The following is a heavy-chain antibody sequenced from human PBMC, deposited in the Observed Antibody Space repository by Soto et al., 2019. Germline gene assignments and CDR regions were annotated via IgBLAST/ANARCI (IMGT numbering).Heavy chain of an antibody. J-gene: IGHJ4*02. V-gene: IGHV3-33*01. D-gene: IGHD4-17*01. CDR3: ARDDYGDSFFDY. Sequence: GGSLRLSCAASGFTFISYGMHWVRQAPGKGLEWVAVIWYDGSNKYYADSVKGRFTISRDNSKNTLYLQMNSLRAEDTAVYYCARDDYGDSFFDYWGQGTLVTVSS. CDR1: GFTFISYG. CDR2: IWYDGSNK.